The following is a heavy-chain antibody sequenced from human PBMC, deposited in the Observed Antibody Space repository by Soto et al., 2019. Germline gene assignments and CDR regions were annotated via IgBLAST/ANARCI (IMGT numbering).Heavy chain of an antibody. V-gene: IGHV3-23*01. CDR3: AKSHAPFGITGPTQKPY. CDR2: ISGSGGST. D-gene: IGHD1-7*01. CDR1: GFTFSSYA. Sequence: GGSLRLSCAASGFTFSSYAMSWVRQAPGKGLEWVSAISGSGGSTYYADSVKGRFTISRDNSKNTLYLQMNSLRAEDTAVYYCAKSHAPFGITGPTQKPYWGQGTLVTVSS. J-gene: IGHJ4*02.